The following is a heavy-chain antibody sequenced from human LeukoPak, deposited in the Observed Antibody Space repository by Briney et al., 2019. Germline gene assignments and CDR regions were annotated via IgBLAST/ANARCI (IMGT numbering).Heavy chain of an antibody. Sequence: ASVKVSCKASGYTFTRYGMSWVRQAPGQGLEWMGWISGSNGNTNYAQKLQGRVTMTTDTSTGTAYMELRSLRSEDTAVYYCARSGRGTYYYFDYWGQGTLVTVSS. J-gene: IGHJ4*02. D-gene: IGHD1-26*01. CDR1: GYTFTRYG. CDR2: ISGSNGNT. V-gene: IGHV1-18*01. CDR3: ARSGRGTYYYFDY.